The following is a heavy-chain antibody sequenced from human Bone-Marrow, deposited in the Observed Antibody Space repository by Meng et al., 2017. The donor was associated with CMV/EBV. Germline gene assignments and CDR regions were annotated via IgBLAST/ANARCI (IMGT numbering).Heavy chain of an antibody. CDR1: GFTFSSYE. V-gene: IGHV3-48*03. J-gene: IGHJ6*02. Sequence: GESLKISCAASGFTFSSYEMNWVRQAPGKGLEGVSYISSSGSTIYYADSVKGRFTISRDNAKNSLYLQMNSLRAEDTAVYYCARDGDDIVVVPAEMDVWGQGTTVTVSS. D-gene: IGHD2-2*01. CDR3: ARDGDDIVVVPAEMDV. CDR2: ISSSGSTI.